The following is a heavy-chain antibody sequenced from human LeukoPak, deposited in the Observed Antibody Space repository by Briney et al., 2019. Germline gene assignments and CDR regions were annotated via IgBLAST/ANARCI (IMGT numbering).Heavy chain of an antibody. D-gene: IGHD5-12*01. J-gene: IGHJ5*02. V-gene: IGHV1-24*01. CDR1: GYTLTELS. CDR3: ATSSDMVATSWFDP. Sequence: ASVKVSCKVSGYTLTELSMHWVRQAPGKGLEGMGGFDPEDGETIYAQKFQGRVTMTEDTSTDTAYMELSSLRSEDTAVYYCATSSDMVATSWFDPWGQGTLVTVSS. CDR2: FDPEDGET.